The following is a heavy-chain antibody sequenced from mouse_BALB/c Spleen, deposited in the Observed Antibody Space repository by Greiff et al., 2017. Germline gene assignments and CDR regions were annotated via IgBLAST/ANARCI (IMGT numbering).Heavy chain of an antibody. CDR1: GYTFTSYY. CDR2: IYPGDGST. V-gene: IGHV1S56*01. J-gene: IGHJ4*01. CDR3: ARSLPYAMDY. Sequence: VHLVESGPELVKPGASVKMSCKASGYTFTSYYIHWVKQRPGQGLEWIGWIYPGDGSTKYNEKFKGKTTLTADTSSNTAYLQLSSLTSEDTAVYYCARSLPYAMDYWGQGTSVTVSS. D-gene: IGHD1-2*01.